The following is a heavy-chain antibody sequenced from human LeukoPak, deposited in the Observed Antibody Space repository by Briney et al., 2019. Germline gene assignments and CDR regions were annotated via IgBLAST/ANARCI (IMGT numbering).Heavy chain of an antibody. CDR1: GYTFTSYD. V-gene: IGHV1-8*01. CDR3: ARVGPIYCTNGVCYFDY. D-gene: IGHD2-8*01. CDR2: MNPNSGNT. Sequence: VASVKVSCKASGYTFTSYDISWVRQATGQGLEWMGWMNPNSGNTGYAQKFQGRVTMTRNTSISTAYMELSSLRSEDTAVYYCARVGPIYCTNGVCYFDYWGQGTLVTVSS. J-gene: IGHJ4*02.